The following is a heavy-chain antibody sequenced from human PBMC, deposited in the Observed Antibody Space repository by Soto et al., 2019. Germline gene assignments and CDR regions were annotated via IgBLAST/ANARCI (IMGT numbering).Heavy chain of an antibody. D-gene: IGHD6-13*01. J-gene: IGHJ3*02. CDR2: ISSSSSYI. CDR1: GFTFSSNS. CDR3: AGAGSSSHDAFDI. Sequence: GGSLRLSCPASGFTFSSNSMNWVRQAQGNGQEWVSSISSSSSYIYYADSVKGRFTISRDNAKNSLYLQMNSLRAEDTAVYYCAGAGSSSHDAFDIWGQGTMVTVSS. V-gene: IGHV3-21*01.